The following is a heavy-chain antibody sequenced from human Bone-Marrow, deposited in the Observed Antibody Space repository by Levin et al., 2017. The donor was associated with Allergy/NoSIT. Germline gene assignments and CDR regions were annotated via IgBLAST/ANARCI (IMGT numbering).Heavy chain of an antibody. J-gene: IGHJ1*01. CDR3: ARDPPLNCGGDCYPQYFQH. CDR1: GFTFSSYS. D-gene: IGHD2-21*02. CDR2: RRRSSSYI. V-gene: IGHV3-21*01. Sequence: GGALRLSCAASGFTFSSYSMNWVRQAPGKGLEWVAARRRSSSYIDYADSVKGRFTISRDNAKNSLYLQMNSLRAEDTAVYYCARDPPLNCGGDCYPQYFQHWGQGTLVTVSS.